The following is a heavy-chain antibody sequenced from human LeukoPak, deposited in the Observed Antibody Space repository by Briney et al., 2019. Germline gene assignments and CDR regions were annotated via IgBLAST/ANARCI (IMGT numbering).Heavy chain of an antibody. Sequence: SVKLSCKAAGGTFTSYAISWGRHPPGQGLEWMGGMILIFSTANYAKKFQGRVTIIADESTSTAYMVLSGLRSEDTAVCCCARMLVTGFGELWIDAWGQGTLVTVSS. J-gene: IGHJ5*02. V-gene: IGHV1-69*13. CDR2: MILIFSTA. CDR3: ARMLVTGFGELWIDA. CDR1: GGTFTSYA. D-gene: IGHD3-10*01.